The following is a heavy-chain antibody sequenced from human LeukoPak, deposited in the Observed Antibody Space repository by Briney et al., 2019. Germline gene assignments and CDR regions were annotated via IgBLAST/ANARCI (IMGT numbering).Heavy chain of an antibody. V-gene: IGHV5-51*01. D-gene: IGHD3-22*01. CDR2: IYPGDSDT. CDR1: GYSFTSYW. J-gene: IGHJ4*02. CDR3: AICNYDTSAYYSPFDY. Sequence: GESLKISCKGSGYSFTSYWIGWVRQMPGKGLECMGIIYPGDSDTRYNPSFQGQVTISADKSISTAYLQWSSLKASDTAMYYCAICNYDTSAYYSPFDYWGQGTLVTVSS.